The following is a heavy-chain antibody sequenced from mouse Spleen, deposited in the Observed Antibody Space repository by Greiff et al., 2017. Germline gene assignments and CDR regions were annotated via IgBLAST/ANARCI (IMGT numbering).Heavy chain of an antibody. J-gene: IGHJ1*01. D-gene: IGHD4-1*01. CDR3: ARIVWDWYFDV. V-gene: IGHV5-17*01. Sequence: EVQGVASGGGLVKPGGSLKLSCAASGFTFSDYGMHWVRQAPEKGLEWVAYIRSSSSTIYYADTVKGRFTISRDNAKNTLFLQMTSLRSEDTAMYYCARIVWDWYFDVWGARTTVTVSS. CDR1: GFTFSDYG. CDR2: IRSSSSTI.